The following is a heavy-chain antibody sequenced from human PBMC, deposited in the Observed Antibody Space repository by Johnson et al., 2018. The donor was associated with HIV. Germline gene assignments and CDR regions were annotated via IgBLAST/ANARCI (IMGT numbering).Heavy chain of an antibody. Sequence: VQLVESGGGLVQPGGSLRLSCAASGFTVSSNYMSWVRQAPGKGLEWVSVIYSGGSTYYADSVKGRFTISRDNSKNTLYRQMGNLRADDMAVYYCAREETTAPAAFDIWGQGTMVTVSS. D-gene: IGHD4-17*01. CDR2: IYSGGST. V-gene: IGHV3-66*01. J-gene: IGHJ3*02. CDR1: GFTVSSNY. CDR3: AREETTAPAAFDI.